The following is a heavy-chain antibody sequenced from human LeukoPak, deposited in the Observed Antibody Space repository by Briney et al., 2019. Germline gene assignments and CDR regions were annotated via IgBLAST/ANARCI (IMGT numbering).Heavy chain of an antibody. Sequence: ASVKVSCKASGGTFSSYAISWVRQAPGQGLEWMGGIIPIFGTANYAQKFQGRVTITTDESTSTAYMELSSLRSEDTAVYYCARASYYYYYMDVWGKGTTVTVSS. J-gene: IGHJ6*03. V-gene: IGHV1-69*05. CDR2: IIPIFGTA. CDR3: ARASYYYYYMDV. CDR1: GGTFSSYA.